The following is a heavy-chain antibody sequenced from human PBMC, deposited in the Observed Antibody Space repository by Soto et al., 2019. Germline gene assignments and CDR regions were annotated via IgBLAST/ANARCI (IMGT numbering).Heavy chain of an antibody. CDR3: AGASDIVVVPAAPYGMDV. D-gene: IGHD2-2*01. V-gene: IGHV1-69*06. CDR1: GGTFSSYA. CDR2: IIPIFGTA. Sequence: SVKVSCKASGGTFSSYAISWVRQAPGQGLEWMGGIIPIFGTANYAQKFQGRVTITADKSTSTAYMELSSLRSEDTAVYYCAGASDIVVVPAAPYGMDVWGQGTTVTVSS. J-gene: IGHJ6*02.